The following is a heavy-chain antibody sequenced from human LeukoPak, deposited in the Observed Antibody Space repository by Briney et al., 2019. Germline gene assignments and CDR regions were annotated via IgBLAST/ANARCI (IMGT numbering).Heavy chain of an antibody. Sequence: GGSLRLSCAASGFTFSSYGMHWVRQAPGKGLEWVAFVRYDGTNKYYADSVKGRFTISRDNSKNTLSLQMNSLRAEDTAVYYCAKKDRGDYGALNYFDYWGQGTLVTVSS. CDR3: AKKDRGDYGALNYFDY. CDR2: VRYDGTNK. CDR1: GFTFSSYG. V-gene: IGHV3-30*02. J-gene: IGHJ4*02. D-gene: IGHD4-17*01.